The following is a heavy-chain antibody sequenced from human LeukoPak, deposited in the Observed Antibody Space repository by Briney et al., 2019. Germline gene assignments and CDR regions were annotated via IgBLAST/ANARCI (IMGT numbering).Heavy chain of an antibody. J-gene: IGHJ3*02. Sequence: GGSLRLSCEASGFTFSYYAMSWVRQAPGQGLEWVAAIWHDGRTKYYADSVKGRFTISRDNSRYTLYLEMNSLRAEDTAVYSCAREVGYHDNSAAFDIWGQGTTVIVSS. CDR1: GFTFSYYA. V-gene: IGHV3-33*08. CDR2: IWHDGRTK. D-gene: IGHD3-22*01. CDR3: AREVGYHDNSAAFDI.